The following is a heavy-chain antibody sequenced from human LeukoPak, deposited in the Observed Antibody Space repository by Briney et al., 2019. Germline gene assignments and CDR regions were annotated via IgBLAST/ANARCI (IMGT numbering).Heavy chain of an antibody. V-gene: IGHV4-61*02. CDR2: IYTSGST. J-gene: IGHJ4*02. Sequence: PSQTLSLTCTVSGGSISSGSYYWSWIRQPAGKGLEWIGRIYTSGSTNYNPSLKSRVTISVDTSKNQFSLKLSSVTAADTAVYYCARHSSGWVRGVYFDYWGQGTLVTVSS. CDR1: GGSISSGSYY. D-gene: IGHD6-19*01. CDR3: ARHSSGWVRGVYFDY.